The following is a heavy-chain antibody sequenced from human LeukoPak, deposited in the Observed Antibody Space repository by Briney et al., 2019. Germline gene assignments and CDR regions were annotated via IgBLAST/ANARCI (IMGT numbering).Heavy chain of an antibody. CDR1: GGSFSGYY. V-gene: IGHV4-34*01. CDR2: INHSGST. J-gene: IGHJ2*01. Sequence: PSETLSLTCAVYGGSFSGYYWSWIRQPPGEGLEWIGEINHSGSTNYNPSLKSRVTISVDTSKNQFSLKLSSVTAADTAVYYCARGSDLWGRGTLVTVSS. CDR3: ARGSDL.